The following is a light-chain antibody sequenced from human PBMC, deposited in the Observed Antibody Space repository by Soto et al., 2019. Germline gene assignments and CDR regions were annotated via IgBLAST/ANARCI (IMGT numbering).Light chain of an antibody. CDR2: DAS. Sequence: EIVMTQSPATLSVSPGEKATLSCRASQSVSNNLAWFQQKPGQAPRLLIYDASNRATGIPARFSGSGSGTDFTLTISSLEPEDFAVYYCQQRSNWPRTFGQGTKVEIK. CDR3: QQRSNWPRT. V-gene: IGKV3-11*01. J-gene: IGKJ1*01. CDR1: QSVSNN.